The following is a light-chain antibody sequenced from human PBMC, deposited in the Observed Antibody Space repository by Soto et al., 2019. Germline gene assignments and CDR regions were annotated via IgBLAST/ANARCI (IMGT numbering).Light chain of an antibody. V-gene: IGLV2-14*01. CDR3: SSYTSSSTQV. Sequence: QSALTQPGSVSGSPGQSITISCTGTSSDVGGYNYVSWYQQLPGKVPKLMIYEVSNRPSGVSNRFSGSKSGNTASLTISGLQAEDDADYYCSSYTSSSTQVFGTGTKLTV. CDR1: SSDVGGYNY. J-gene: IGLJ1*01. CDR2: EVS.